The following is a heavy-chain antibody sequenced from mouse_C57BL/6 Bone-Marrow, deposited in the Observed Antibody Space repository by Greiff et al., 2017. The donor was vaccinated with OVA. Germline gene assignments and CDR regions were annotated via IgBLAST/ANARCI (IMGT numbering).Heavy chain of an antibody. CDR1: GFTFSDYY. CDR3: ARPSLNAMDY. Sequence: DVKLVESGGGLVQPGGSLKLSCAASGFTFSDYYMYWVRQTPEKRLEWVAYISNGGGSTYYPDTVKGRFTISRDNAKNTLYLQMSRLKSEDTAMYYCARPSLNAMDYWGQGTSVTVSS. CDR2: ISNGGGST. J-gene: IGHJ4*01. D-gene: IGHD1-3*01. V-gene: IGHV5-12*01.